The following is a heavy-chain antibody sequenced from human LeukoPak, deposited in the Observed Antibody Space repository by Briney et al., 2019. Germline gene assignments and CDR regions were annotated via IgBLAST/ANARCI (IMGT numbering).Heavy chain of an antibody. V-gene: IGHV1-2*02. D-gene: IGHD3-22*01. J-gene: IGHJ3*02. CDR2: INPNSGGT. CDR3: ARYFYDSSGSSSDAYDI. CDR1: GYTFSGYY. Sequence: GASVKVSCKTSGYTFSGYYMHWVRQAPGKGLEWMGWINPNSGGTNYAQRFQGRVTMTRDTSISTAYMELSRLRSDDSAVYYCARYFYDSSGSSSDAYDIWGQGTMVTVSS.